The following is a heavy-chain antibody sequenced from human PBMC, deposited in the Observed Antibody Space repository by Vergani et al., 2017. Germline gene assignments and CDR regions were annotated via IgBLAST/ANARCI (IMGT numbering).Heavy chain of an antibody. CDR1: GFSFTSYG. CDR2: ISFDGNKK. Sequence: QVRLVESGGGVVQPGRSLRLSCAASGFSFTSYGMHWVRQPPGKGLEWVATISFDGNKKDYTEAVRGRFTISRDSSKTLYLQMDSLRVEDTAMYFCARGLRAAAGKGSYYYYMDVWGKGTTVTVSS. CDR3: ARGLRAAAGKGSYYYYMDV. V-gene: IGHV3-30*03. J-gene: IGHJ6*03. D-gene: IGHD6-13*01.